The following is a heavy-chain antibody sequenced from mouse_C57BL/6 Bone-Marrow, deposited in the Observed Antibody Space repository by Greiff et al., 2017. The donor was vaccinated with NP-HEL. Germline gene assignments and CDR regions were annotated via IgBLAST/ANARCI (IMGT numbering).Heavy chain of an antibody. Sequence: QVQLKESGAELAKPGASMKLSCKASGYTFTSYWMHWVKQRPGQGLEWIGYINPSSGYTKYNQKFKDKATLTADKSSSTAYMQLSSLTYEDSAVYYCAKYDYPYFDYWGQGTTLTVSS. CDR3: AKYDYPYFDY. V-gene: IGHV1-7*01. CDR2: INPSSGYT. D-gene: IGHD2-4*01. J-gene: IGHJ2*01. CDR1: GYTFTSYW.